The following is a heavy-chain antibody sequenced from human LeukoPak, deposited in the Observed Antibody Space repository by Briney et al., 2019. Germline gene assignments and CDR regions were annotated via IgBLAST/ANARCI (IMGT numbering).Heavy chain of an antibody. V-gene: IGHV1-69*01. Sequence: SVKVSCRASGGTFTSYAISWVRQAPGQGLEWMGGIIPIFGTGNYAQKLQGRVTITADESTSSAYMELSSLRSEDTAVYYCAFAGGYDAWYYFDYWGQGTLVTVSS. D-gene: IGHD5-12*01. J-gene: IGHJ4*02. CDR2: IIPIFGTG. CDR1: GGTFTSYA. CDR3: AFAGGYDAWYYFDY.